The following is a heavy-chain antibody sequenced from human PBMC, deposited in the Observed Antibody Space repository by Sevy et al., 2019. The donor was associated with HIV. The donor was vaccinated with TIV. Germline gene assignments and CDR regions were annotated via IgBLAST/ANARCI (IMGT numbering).Heavy chain of an antibody. J-gene: IGHJ5*02. CDR2: MYSGGSP. V-gene: IGHV3-53*01. CDR3: AIGYCGGGSCTAFDP. D-gene: IGHD2-15*01. Sequence: GGSLRLSCAASGFSISNNYTAWVRQAPGKGLEWVSVMYSGGSPYYADSVKGRFALSRDMSKNTVYLQMNSLRAEDTAVYYCAIGYCGGGSCTAFDPWGQGTLVTVSS. CDR1: GFSISNNY.